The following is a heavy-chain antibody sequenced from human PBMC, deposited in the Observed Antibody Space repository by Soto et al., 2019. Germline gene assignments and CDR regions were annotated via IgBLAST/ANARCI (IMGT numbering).Heavy chain of an antibody. CDR2: INPRVGST. J-gene: IGHJ6*03. CDR1: GYTFTSYF. CDR3: ARAQAWADYSNYNYYMDV. Sequence: QVQLVQSGAEVKKPGASVKVSCRASGYTFTSYFMHWVRQAPGQGLEWMGIINPRVGSTTYAEKFRGRVTMTRDTSTGTVYMELSSLRSEDTAVYHCARAQAWADYSNYNYYMDVWGKGTTVTVSS. V-gene: IGHV1-46*01. D-gene: IGHD4-4*01.